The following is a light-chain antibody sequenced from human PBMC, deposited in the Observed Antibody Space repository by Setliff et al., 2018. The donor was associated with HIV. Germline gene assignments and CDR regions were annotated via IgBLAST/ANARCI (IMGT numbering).Light chain of an antibody. CDR3: CSYSGRSTYV. CDR1: SSDIGRFNY. CDR2: DVN. Sequence: QSVLTQPASVTGSPGQSITISCTGTSSDIGRFNYVSWYRQFPGKGPTLVIFDVNQRPSGVSNRFSGPKSGNIASLIISGLQAEDEADYFCCSYSGRSTYVFGSGTKGTVL. J-gene: IGLJ1*01. V-gene: IGLV2-14*03.